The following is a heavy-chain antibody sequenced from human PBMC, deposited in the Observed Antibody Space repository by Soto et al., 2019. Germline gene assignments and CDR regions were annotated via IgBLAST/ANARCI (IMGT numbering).Heavy chain of an antibody. CDR2: ISYDGSNK. J-gene: IGHJ5*02. Sequence: QVQLVESGGGVVQPGRSLRLSYAASGFTFSSYAMHWVRQAPGKGLEWVAVISYDGSNKYYADSVKGRFTISRDNSKNTLYLQMNSLRAEDTAVYYCASLRTQSEKNWFDPWGQGTLVTVSS. CDR1: GFTFSSYA. CDR3: ASLRTQSEKNWFDP. V-gene: IGHV3-30-3*01. D-gene: IGHD4-17*01.